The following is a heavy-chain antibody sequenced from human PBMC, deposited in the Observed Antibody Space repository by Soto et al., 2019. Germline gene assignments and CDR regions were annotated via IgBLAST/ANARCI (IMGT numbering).Heavy chain of an antibody. CDR1: GFTFSSYV. CDR3: AKDPITMVRAQYFDY. Sequence: GGTVRLSCPASGFTFSSYVMSWVRQAPGKGLEWVSAISGSGGSTYYADSVKGRFTISRDNSKNTLYLQINSLRAEDTAVYYCAKDPITMVRAQYFDYWGQGTLVTVSS. D-gene: IGHD3-10*01. V-gene: IGHV3-23*01. J-gene: IGHJ4*02. CDR2: ISGSGGST.